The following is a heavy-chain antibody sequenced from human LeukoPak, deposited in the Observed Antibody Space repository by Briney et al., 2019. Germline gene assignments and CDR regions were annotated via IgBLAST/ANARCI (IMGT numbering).Heavy chain of an antibody. CDR1: TDSFSSHY. D-gene: IGHD4-17*01. CDR3: ARDLVTVTKGFDI. CDR2: ISYIGST. V-gene: IGHV4-59*11. J-gene: IGHJ3*02. Sequence: SETLSLTCAVSTDSFSSHYWTWIRQPPGKGLEWIGYISYIGSTNYNPSLKSRVIISIDTSKNQFSLKLSSVTAADTAVYYCARDLVTVTKGFDIWGQGTMVSVSS.